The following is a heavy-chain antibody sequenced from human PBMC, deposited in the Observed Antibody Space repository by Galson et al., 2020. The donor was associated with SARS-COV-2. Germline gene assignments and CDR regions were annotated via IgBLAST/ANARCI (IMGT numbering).Heavy chain of an antibody. D-gene: IGHD2-2*01. V-gene: IGHV3-30*04. CDR2: ISYDGTTK. CDR3: AREADEPTSSWYYF. CDR1: GFTFSNYA. Sequence: HSGGSLRLSCAASGFTFSNYAMHWVRQAPGKGLEWVAIISYDGTTKYKSDSVKGRFTISRDNSNNTLYLQMNSLRPEYTAVYYCAREADEPTSSWYYFWVHGTLVTGSS. J-gene: IGHJ5*01.